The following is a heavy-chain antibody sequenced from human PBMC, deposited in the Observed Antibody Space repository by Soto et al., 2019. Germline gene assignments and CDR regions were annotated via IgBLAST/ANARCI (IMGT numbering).Heavy chain of an antibody. CDR3: ARSELYLRI. CDR1: GGTISRGGYF. Sequence: TCSGSGGTISRGGYFWGWIRLPPRKGLEWVGYIYYSGGTYYNPSLTSRVTISVDTSKNQFSLKLSSVTAADTAVYYCARSELYLRICGKGPLGTVSS. V-gene: IGHV4-30-4*08. J-gene: IGHJ4*02. CDR2: IYYSGGT. D-gene: IGHD1-7*01.